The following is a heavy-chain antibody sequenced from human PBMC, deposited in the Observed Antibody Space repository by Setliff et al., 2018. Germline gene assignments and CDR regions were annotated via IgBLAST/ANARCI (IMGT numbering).Heavy chain of an antibody. CDR1: GDSISSNSHY. Sequence: SETLSLTCIVSGDSISSNSHYWGWIRQPPGKGLEWIGTIYYGATTYCNPSLKSRVTISVDTSKNQFSLRLSSVTAADTAVYYCVRGLNSVSWTFAYWGQGSLVTVSS. J-gene: IGHJ4*02. CDR3: VRGLNSVSWTFAY. D-gene: IGHD2-15*01. CDR2: IYYGATT. V-gene: IGHV4-39*01.